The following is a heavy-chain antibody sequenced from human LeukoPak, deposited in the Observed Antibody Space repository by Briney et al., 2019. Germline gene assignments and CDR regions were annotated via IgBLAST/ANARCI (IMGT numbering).Heavy chain of an antibody. V-gene: IGHV1-18*01. Sequence: ASVKVSCKASGYTFTSYGISWVRQAPGQGLEWMGWISAYNGNTNYAQKLQGRVTMTTDTSTSTAYMELRSLRSDDTAVYYCARDLSQWELLRSASWNIDYWGQGTLVTVSS. J-gene: IGHJ4*02. CDR2: ISAYNGNT. CDR3: ARDLSQWELLRSASWNIDY. CDR1: GYTFTSYG. D-gene: IGHD1-26*01.